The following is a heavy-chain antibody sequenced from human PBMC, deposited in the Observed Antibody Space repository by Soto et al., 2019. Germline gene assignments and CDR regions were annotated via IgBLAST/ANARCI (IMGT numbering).Heavy chain of an antibody. Sequence: PVGSLRLSCAASGFTFSSYGMHWVRQAPGKGLEWVAVISYDGSNKYYADSVKGRFTISRDNSKNTLYLQMNSLRAEDTAVYYCAKAPYSSSWYGNYYYYGMDVWGQGTTVTVSS. CDR1: GFTFSSYG. J-gene: IGHJ6*02. CDR3: AKAPYSSSWYGNYYYYGMDV. D-gene: IGHD6-13*01. CDR2: ISYDGSNK. V-gene: IGHV3-30*18.